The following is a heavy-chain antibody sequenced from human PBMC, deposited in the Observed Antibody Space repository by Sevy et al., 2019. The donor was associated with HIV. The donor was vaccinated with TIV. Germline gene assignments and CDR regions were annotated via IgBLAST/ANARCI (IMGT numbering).Heavy chain of an antibody. V-gene: IGHV3-20*04. D-gene: IGHD3-10*01. CDR3: ARTKALWFGEALKLHYFDT. CDR2: ISWNGGST. J-gene: IGHJ4*02. CDR1: GFIFEDYG. Sequence: GGSLRLSCAASGFIFEDYGMNWVRQVPGKGLEWVSGISWNGGSTIYTDSVKGSFRISRDNAKKFRFLQMNRLRAEDTARYYCARTKALWFGEALKLHYFDTWGQGTPVTVSS.